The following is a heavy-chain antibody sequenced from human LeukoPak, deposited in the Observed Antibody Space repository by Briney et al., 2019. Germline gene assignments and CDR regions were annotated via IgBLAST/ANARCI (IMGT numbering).Heavy chain of an antibody. CDR3: ARVKSYYYDTSDKDAFDI. J-gene: IGHJ3*02. CDR1: GYTFIAYY. V-gene: IGHV1-46*01. D-gene: IGHD3-22*01. CDR2: INPRGGST. Sequence: GASVKVSCKASGYTFIAYYMHWVRQAPGQGLEWMGIINPRGGSTSYTQKFQGRVTMTRDTSTSTVYMELSSLRSEDTAVYYCARVKSYYYDTSDKDAFDIWGQGTMVTVSS.